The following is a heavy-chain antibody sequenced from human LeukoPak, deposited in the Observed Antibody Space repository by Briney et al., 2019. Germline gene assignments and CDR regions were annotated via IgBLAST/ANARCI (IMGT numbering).Heavy chain of an antibody. D-gene: IGHD6-13*01. J-gene: IGHJ3*02. CDR3: AREPHSSSWYSVGAFDI. Sequence: SETLSLTCTVSGGSISSYYWSWIRQPPGKGLEWIGYIYYSGSTNYNPSLKSRVTISVDTSKNQFSLKLSSVTAADTAVYYCAREPHSSSWYSVGAFDIWGQGTMVTVSS. CDR2: IYYSGST. V-gene: IGHV4-59*01. CDR1: GGSISSYY.